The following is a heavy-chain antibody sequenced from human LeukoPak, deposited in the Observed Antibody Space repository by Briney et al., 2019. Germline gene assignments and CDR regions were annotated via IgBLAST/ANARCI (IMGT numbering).Heavy chain of an antibody. CDR3: AKHPYCSSTSCYYFDY. Sequence: GGSLRLSCAASGFTFSSYGMSWVRQAPGKGLEWVSAISGSGGSTYYADSVKGRFTISRDNSKNTLYLQMNSLRAEDTAVYYCAKHPYCSSTSCYYFDYWGQGTLVTVSS. CDR2: ISGSGGST. V-gene: IGHV3-23*01. CDR1: GFTFSSYG. D-gene: IGHD2-2*01. J-gene: IGHJ4*02.